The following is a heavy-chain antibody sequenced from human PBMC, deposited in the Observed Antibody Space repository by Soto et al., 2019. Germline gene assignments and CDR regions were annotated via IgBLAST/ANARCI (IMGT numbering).Heavy chain of an antibody. CDR2: ISYDGANK. J-gene: IGHJ6*02. Sequence: SLRLSCAASGFTFSSYAMYWVRQAPGKGLEWLGVISYDGANKFYADSVKGRVTFSRYNSRNTLFLQLNSLKASDTAMYYCARLLGSKLDARETEVDYYYGMDVWGQGTTVTVSS. CDR1: GFTFSSYA. D-gene: IGHD2-15*01. CDR3: ARLLGSKLDARETEVDYYYGMDV. V-gene: IGHV3-30-3*01.